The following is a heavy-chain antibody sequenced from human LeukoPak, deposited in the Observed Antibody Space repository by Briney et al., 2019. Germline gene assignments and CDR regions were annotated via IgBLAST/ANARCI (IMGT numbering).Heavy chain of an antibody. J-gene: IGHJ4*02. V-gene: IGHV4-59*12. CDR2: IYYSGNT. CDR3: ATSFLGARSYYFDY. D-gene: IGHD3-16*01. CDR1: GGSISSYY. Sequence: SETLSLTCIVSGGSISSYYWSWIRQPPGKGLEWIGYIYYSGNTNYNPSLKSRVTISLDTSKNQFSLNLNSVTAADTAVYYCATSFLGARSYYFDYWGQGTLVTVSS.